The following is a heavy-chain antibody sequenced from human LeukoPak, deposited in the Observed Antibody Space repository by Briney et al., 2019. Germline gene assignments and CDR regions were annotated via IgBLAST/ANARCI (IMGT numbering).Heavy chain of an antibody. CDR3: AREGDDYGDLNWFDP. Sequence: GGSLRLSCAASGFTFSSYSMNWVRQAPGEGREWVSYISSSSSTIYYAHSVKGRFTISRDNAKNSLYLQMNSLRAEDTAVYYCAREGDDYGDLNWFDPWGQGTLVTVSS. CDR2: ISSSSSTI. J-gene: IGHJ5*02. CDR1: GFTFSSYS. V-gene: IGHV3-48*01. D-gene: IGHD4-17*01.